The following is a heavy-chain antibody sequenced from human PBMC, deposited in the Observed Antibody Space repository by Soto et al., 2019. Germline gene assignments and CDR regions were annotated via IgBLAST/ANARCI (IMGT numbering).Heavy chain of an antibody. V-gene: IGHV1-18*01. Sequence: QVQLVQSGAGVKKPGASVKVSCKASGYTFTSYGISWVRQAPGQGLEWMGWISAYNGNTNYAQKLQGRVTMTTDTSTSTAYMELRSLRSADTALYYCAIGVSYYDDVIHGAFYICCQGTMVTVSS. J-gene: IGHJ3*02. CDR1: GYTFTSYG. D-gene: IGHD1-26*01. CDR3: AIGVSYYDDVIHGAFYI. CDR2: ISAYNGNT.